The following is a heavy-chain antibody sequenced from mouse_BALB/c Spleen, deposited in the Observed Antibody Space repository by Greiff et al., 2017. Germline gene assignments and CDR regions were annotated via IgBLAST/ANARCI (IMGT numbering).Heavy chain of an antibody. J-gene: IGHJ4*01. CDR2: ISYSGST. D-gene: IGHD1-1*01. Sequence: EVKLQESGPGLVKPSQSLSLTCTVTGYSITSDYAWNWIRQFPGNKLEWMGYISYSGSTSYNPSLKSRISITRDTSKNQFFLQLNSVTTEDTATYYCAIYYYGSSPYYYAMDYWGQGTSVTVSS. CDR3: AIYYYGSSPYYYAMDY. CDR1: GYSITSDYA. V-gene: IGHV3-2*02.